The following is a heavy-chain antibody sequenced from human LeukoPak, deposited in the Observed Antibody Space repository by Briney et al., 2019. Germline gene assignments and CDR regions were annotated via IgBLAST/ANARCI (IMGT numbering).Heavy chain of an antibody. V-gene: IGHV3-23*01. J-gene: IGHJ4*02. D-gene: IGHD6-13*01. Sequence: PGGSLTLSCAASGFTFNIYGMSWVRQAPGKGLEWVSTISSGGDRTYYADSVKGRCTISRDNSKNTLYLQMDSLRVDDTAVYYCAKRHPLAAAATSYFDNWGEGTLVTVSS. CDR2: ISSGGDRT. CDR1: GFTFNIYG. CDR3: AKRHPLAAAATSYFDN.